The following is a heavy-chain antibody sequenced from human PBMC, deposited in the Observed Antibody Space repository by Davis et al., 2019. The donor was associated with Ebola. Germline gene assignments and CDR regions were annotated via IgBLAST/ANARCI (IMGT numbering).Heavy chain of an antibody. J-gene: IGHJ4*02. Sequence: PGGSLRLSCAASGFTFNSYWMNWVRQAPGKGLEWVANIKQDGSETYYVDSVKGRFTISRDNAKNSLFLQMNGLTVDDTAVYYCVRGAGWLLDYWGQGTLVTVSS. D-gene: IGHD5-12*01. CDR3: VRGAGWLLDY. CDR1: GFTFNSYW. V-gene: IGHV3-7*01. CDR2: IKQDGSET.